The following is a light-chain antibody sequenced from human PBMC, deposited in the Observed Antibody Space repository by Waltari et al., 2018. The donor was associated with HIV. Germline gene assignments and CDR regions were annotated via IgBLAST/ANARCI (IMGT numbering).Light chain of an antibody. CDR1: ISDVGGYNY. J-gene: IGLJ3*02. V-gene: IGLV2-14*01. Sequence: QSALTQPASVSGSPGQSITISCTGTISDVGGYNYISWYQQHPGKAPKLMIFEVSNRPSGVSNRFSGSKSVNTASLTISGLQAEDEADYYCSSYTTRSTPDPNWVFGGGTKLTVL. CDR2: EVS. CDR3: SSYTTRSTPDPNWV.